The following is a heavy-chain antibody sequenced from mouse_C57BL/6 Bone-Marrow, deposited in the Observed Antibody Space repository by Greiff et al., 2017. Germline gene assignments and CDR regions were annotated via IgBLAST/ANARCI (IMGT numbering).Heavy chain of an antibody. Sequence: EVKLVESGGDLVKPGGSLKLSCAASGFTFSSYGMSWVRQTPDKRLEWVATISSGGSYTYYPDSVKGRFTISRDNAKNTLYLQMSSLKSEDTAMYYCARPNWAWFAYWGQGTLVTVSA. CDR2: ISSGGSYT. D-gene: IGHD4-1*01. CDR3: ARPNWAWFAY. J-gene: IGHJ3*01. V-gene: IGHV5-6*02. CDR1: GFTFSSYG.